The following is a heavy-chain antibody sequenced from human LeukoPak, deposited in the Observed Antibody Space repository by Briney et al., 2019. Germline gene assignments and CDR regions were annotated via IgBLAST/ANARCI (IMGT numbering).Heavy chain of an antibody. CDR3: ATDRGVLDWYFDL. Sequence: SVKVSCKASGGTFSSYAISWVRQAPGQGLEWMGRIIPILGIANYAQKFQGRVTMTEDTSTDTAYMELSSLRSEDTAVYYCATDRGVLDWYFDLWGRGTLVTVSS. CDR1: GGTFSSYA. D-gene: IGHD1-14*01. V-gene: IGHV1-69*04. CDR2: IIPILGIA. J-gene: IGHJ2*01.